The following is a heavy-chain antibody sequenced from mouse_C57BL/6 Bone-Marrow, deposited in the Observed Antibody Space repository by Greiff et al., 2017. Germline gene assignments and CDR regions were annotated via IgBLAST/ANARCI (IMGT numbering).Heavy chain of an antibody. CDR2: IDPSDSYT. CDR3: ARWGPYDDDVRVYWYFDV. CDR1: GYTFTSYW. V-gene: IGHV1-59*01. Sequence: VQLQQPGAELVRPGTSVKLSCKASGYTFTSYWMHWVKQRPGQGLEWIGVIDPSDSYTNYNQKFKGKATLTVDTSSSTAYMQLSSLTSEDSAVYYCARWGPYDDDVRVYWYFDVWGTGTTVTVSS. J-gene: IGHJ1*03. D-gene: IGHD2-4*01.